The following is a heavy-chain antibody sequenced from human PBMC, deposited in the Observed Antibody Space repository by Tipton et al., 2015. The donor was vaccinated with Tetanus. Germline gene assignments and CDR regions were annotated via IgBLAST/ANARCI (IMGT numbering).Heavy chain of an antibody. CDR1: GFTVSSNY. Sequence: SLRLSCAASGFTVSSNYMSWVRQAPGKGLEWVSVIYSGGSTYYADSVKGRFTISRDNSKNTLYLQMNSLRAEDTAVYYCARDTLDYYYGMDVWGQGTTVTVSS. J-gene: IGHJ6*02. CDR3: ARDTLDYYYGMDV. CDR2: IYSGGST. V-gene: IGHV3-53*01.